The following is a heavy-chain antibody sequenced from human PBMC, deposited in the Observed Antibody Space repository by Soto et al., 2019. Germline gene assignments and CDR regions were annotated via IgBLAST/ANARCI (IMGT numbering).Heavy chain of an antibody. CDR1: GDSVSSNTAA. J-gene: IGHJ4*02. D-gene: IGHD6-19*01. Sequence: PSQTLSLTCAISGDSVSSNTAAWNWIRSSPSRGLEWLGRTYYRSNWRHDYAVSVKSRITVNPDTSKNHFSLRLNSVPADDTAVYYCARGVAGSGFDLWGQGTLVTVSS. CDR2: TYYRSNWRH. CDR3: ARGVAGSGFDL. V-gene: IGHV6-1*01.